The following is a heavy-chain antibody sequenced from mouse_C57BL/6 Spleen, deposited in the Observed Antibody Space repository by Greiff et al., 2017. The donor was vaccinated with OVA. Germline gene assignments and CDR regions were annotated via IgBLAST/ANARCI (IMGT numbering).Heavy chain of an antibody. J-gene: IGHJ3*01. CDR2: IRSKSNNYAT. CDR3: VRHTDDYGWFAY. V-gene: IGHV10-1*01. CDR1: GFSFNTYA. D-gene: IGHD2-4*01. Sequence: EVQGVESGGGLVQPKGSLKLSCAASGFSFNTYAMNWVRQAPGKGLEWVARIRSKSNNYATYYADSVKDRFTISRDDSESMLYLQMNNLKTEDTAMYYCVRHTDDYGWFAYWGQGTLVTVSA.